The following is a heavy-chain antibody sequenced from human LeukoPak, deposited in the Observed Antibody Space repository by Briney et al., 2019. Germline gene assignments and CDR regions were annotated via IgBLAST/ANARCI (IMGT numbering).Heavy chain of an antibody. J-gene: IGHJ4*02. V-gene: IGHV3-48*03. D-gene: IGHD5-18*01. CDR3: ARGGYSYGYTYFDY. CDR2: ISSSGSTI. CDR1: RLTFSSYE. Sequence: GSLRLSCAASRLTFSSYEMNWVRQAPGKGLEWVSYISSSGSTIYYADSVKGRFPISRDNAKNSLYLQMNSRRAEDTAVYYCARGGYSYGYTYFDYWGQGTLVTVSS.